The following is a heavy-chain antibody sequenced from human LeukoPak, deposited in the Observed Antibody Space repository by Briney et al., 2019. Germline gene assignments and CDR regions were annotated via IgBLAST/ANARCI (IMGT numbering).Heavy chain of an antibody. V-gene: IGHV4-61*08. Sequence: PSQTLSLTCTVSGGRIDSGGFYWSWVRQPPGKGLEWIGYIYYSGSTNYNPSLKSRVTISVDTSKNQFSLKLSSVTAADTAVYYCAREERYYYDSSAPNAFDIWGQGTMVTVSS. CDR1: GGRIDSGGFY. CDR3: AREERYYYDSSAPNAFDI. J-gene: IGHJ3*02. D-gene: IGHD3-22*01. CDR2: IYYSGST.